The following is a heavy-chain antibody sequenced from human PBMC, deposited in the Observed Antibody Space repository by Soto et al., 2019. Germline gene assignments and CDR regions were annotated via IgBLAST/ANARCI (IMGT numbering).Heavy chain of an antibody. V-gene: IGHV1-69*13. CDR3: ATSGECGGDCSVYGMAV. D-gene: IGHD2-21*02. Sequence: GASVKVSCKASGYTFTTYGISWVRQAPGQGLEWMGWISPIFGTANYAKKFQGKVTMTADEATSTAYMDLSSLRSDDTAVYFCATSGECGGDCSVYGMAVWGQGTTVTVSS. CDR2: ISPIFGTA. J-gene: IGHJ6*02. CDR1: GYTFTTYG.